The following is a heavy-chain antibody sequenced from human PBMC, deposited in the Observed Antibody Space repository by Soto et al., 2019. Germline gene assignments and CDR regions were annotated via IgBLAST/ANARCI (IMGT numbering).Heavy chain of an antibody. Sequence: QVQLVQSGAEVKKPGSSVKVSCKASGGTFSSYTISWVRQAPGQGLEWMGRIIPILGIANYAQKFQGRVTITADKSPSTAYMELSSLRSEDTAVYYCARDSSSLAFDIWGQGTMVTVSS. V-gene: IGHV1-69*02. D-gene: IGHD6-6*01. CDR1: GGTFSSYT. CDR2: IIPILGIA. CDR3: ARDSSSLAFDI. J-gene: IGHJ3*02.